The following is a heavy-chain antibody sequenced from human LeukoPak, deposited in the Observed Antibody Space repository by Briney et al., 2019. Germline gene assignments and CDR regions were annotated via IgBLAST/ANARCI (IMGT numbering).Heavy chain of an antibody. J-gene: IGHJ4*02. V-gene: IGHV4-34*01. D-gene: IGHD2-2*01. Sequence: SETLSLTCAVYGGSFSGYYWSWIRQPPGKGLEWIGEINHSGSTNYNPSLKSRVTISVDTSKNQFSLKLSSVTAADTAVYYCVKGGYYFDYWGQGTLVTVSS. CDR2: INHSGST. CDR1: GGSFSGYY. CDR3: VKGGYYFDY.